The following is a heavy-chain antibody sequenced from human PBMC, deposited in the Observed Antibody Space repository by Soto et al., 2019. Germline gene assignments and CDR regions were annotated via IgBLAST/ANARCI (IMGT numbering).Heavy chain of an antibody. V-gene: IGHV3-23*01. Sequence: EVQLLESGGGLVQPGGSLRLSCAASGFTFSAYAMGWVRQAPGKGLEWVSTIHGGGGATHYADSVKGRFTISRDDSKNTLYSQMNRLRADDTAVYSSAKFVGHPTEYGYLACWGRGKLVT. J-gene: IGHJ2*01. CDR2: IHGGGGAT. CDR3: AKFVGHPTEYGYLAC. CDR1: GFTFSAYA. D-gene: IGHD2-21*01.